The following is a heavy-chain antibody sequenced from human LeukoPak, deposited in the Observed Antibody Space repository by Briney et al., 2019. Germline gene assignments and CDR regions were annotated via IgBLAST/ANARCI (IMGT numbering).Heavy chain of an antibody. CDR2: MGGTS. CDR1: DDSIGSSRYY. Sequence: PSETLSLTCTVSDDSIGSSRYYWGWIRQPPGKGLEWIGSMGGTSHYNPSLKSRVTISVDKSKNQLSLKLSSVTAADTAVYYCARLTYYYDSSGYGIWGQGTMVTVCS. D-gene: IGHD3-22*01. CDR3: ARLTYYYDSSGYGI. J-gene: IGHJ3*02. V-gene: IGHV4-39*07.